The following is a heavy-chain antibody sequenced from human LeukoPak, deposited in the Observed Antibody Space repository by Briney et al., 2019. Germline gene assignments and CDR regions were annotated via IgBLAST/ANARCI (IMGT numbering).Heavy chain of an antibody. CDR2: TYYRSSWYN. CDR1: GDSVSSNSDA. CDR3: ARGTGVFDY. V-gene: IGHV6-1*01. J-gene: IGHJ4*02. D-gene: IGHD7-27*01. Sequence: QTLSLTCTISGDSVSSNSDAWNWIRQSPSRGLEWLGRTYYRSSWYNDYAVSVKSRIIINPDTSKNHFSLQLNSVTPEDTAVYYCARGTGVFDYWGQGTLVTVSS.